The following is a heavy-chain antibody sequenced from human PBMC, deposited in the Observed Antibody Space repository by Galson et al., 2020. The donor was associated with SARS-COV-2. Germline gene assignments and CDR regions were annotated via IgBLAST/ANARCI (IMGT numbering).Heavy chain of an antibody. D-gene: IGHD3-3*01. CDR1: GFTFSSYW. Sequence: GESLKISCAASGFTFSSYWMSWVRQAPGKGLEWVANIKQDGSEKYYVDSVKGRFTISRDNAKNSLYLQMNSLRAEDTAVYYCAREEYYDFWSGPRVWGQGTMVTVSS. J-gene: IGHJ3*01. CDR3: AREEYYDFWSGPRV. V-gene: IGHV3-7*05. CDR2: IKQDGSEK.